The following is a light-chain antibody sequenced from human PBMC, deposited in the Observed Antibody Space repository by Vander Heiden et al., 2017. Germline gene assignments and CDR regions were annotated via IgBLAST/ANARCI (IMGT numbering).Light chain of an antibody. V-gene: IGKV4-1*01. J-gene: IGKJ1*01. Sequence: DIVMTHSPDSLAVSLGERATINCKSSQSVLYSSNNKNYLAWYQQKPGQPPKLLIYWASTRESGVPDRFSGSGSGTDFTLTISSLQAEDVAVYYCQQYDSTPRTFGQGTKVEIK. CDR1: QSVLYSSNNKNY. CDR3: QQYDSTPRT. CDR2: WAS.